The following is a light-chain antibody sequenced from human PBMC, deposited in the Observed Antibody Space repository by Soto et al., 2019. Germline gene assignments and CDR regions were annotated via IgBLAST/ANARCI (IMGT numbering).Light chain of an antibody. J-gene: IGKJ1*01. Sequence: DIQMAQSPSSLSASIGDRVTITCRASQSISEYLAWYQQRPGNAPNLLIYGASILQSGVPSRFSGSGSGTQFTLTISSLQPEDVATYYCHSYNSIPRTFGQGTTVEIK. CDR2: GAS. CDR3: HSYNSIPRT. V-gene: IGKV1-27*01. CDR1: QSISEY.